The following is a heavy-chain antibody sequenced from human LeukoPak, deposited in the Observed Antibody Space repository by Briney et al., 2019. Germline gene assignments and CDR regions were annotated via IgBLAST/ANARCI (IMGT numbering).Heavy chain of an antibody. Sequence: GGSLRLSCAASGFSFSSYAMNWVRQPARKGLEWISTISVSVGRTYYADSVKGRFTISRHNSKNTLYLKMNSVRAEDTAIYYCVKDRSQAVPGTAPTDYWGEGTVVTVSS. J-gene: IGHJ4*02. CDR1: GFSFSSYA. D-gene: IGHD6-19*01. CDR3: VKDRSQAVPGTAPTDY. CDR2: ISVSVGRT. V-gene: IGHV3-23*01.